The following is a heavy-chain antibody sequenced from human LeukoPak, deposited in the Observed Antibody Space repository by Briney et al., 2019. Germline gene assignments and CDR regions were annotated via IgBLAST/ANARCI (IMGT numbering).Heavy chain of an antibody. CDR2: ITGDGDSA. CDR1: GFILNDYA. V-gene: IGHV3-43*02. J-gene: IGHJ4*02. CDR3: AKDKRVRGVVITPDY. Sequence: GGSLRLSCVASGFILNDYAMHWVRQAPGKGLEWVSLITGDGDSADHAESVKGRFTVSRDNSRNSLYLQMNSLRTEDTALYYCAKDKRVRGVVITPDYWGQGTPVTVSS. D-gene: IGHD3-10*01.